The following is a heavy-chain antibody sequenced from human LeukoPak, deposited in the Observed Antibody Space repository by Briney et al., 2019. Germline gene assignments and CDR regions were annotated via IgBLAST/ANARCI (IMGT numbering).Heavy chain of an antibody. V-gene: IGHV3-21*01. J-gene: IGHJ3*01. CDR1: GFTFSSYS. Sequence: GGTLRLSCAASGFTFSSYSMNWVRQAPGKGLEWASSISSSSNYIYYADSVKGRFTISRDNAKNSLYLQMNSLRAEDTAVYYCARDTLSYYDSSGYSLGGWGQGTMVTVSS. CDR3: ARDTLSYYDSSGYSLGG. D-gene: IGHD3-22*01. CDR2: ISSSSNYI.